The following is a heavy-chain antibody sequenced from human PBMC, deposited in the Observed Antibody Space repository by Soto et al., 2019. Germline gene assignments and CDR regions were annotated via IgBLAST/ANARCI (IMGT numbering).Heavy chain of an antibody. CDR3: ARLPCIAAAGRYYYYGMDV. D-gene: IGHD6-13*01. Sequence: GGSLRLSCAASGFTFSSYWMSWVRQAPGKGLEWVANIKQDGSEKYYVDSVKGRFTISRDNAKNSLYLQMNSLRAEDTAVYYCARLPCIAAAGRYYYYGMDVWGQGTTVTVSS. CDR2: IKQDGSEK. CDR1: GFTFSSYW. V-gene: IGHV3-7*01. J-gene: IGHJ6*02.